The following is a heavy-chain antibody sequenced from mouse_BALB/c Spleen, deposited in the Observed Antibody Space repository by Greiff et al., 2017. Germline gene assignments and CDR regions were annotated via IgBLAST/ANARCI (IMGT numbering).Heavy chain of an antibody. J-gene: IGHJ2*01. CDR3: ARQGSNWDFDY. V-gene: IGHV5-9-3*01. CDR2: ISSGGSYT. CDR1: GFTFSSYA. Sequence: EVHLVESGGGLVKPGGSLKLSCAASGFTFSSYAMSWVRQTPEKRLEWVATISSGGSYTYYPDSVKGRFTISRDNAKNTLYLQMSSLRSEDTAMYYCARQGSNWDFDYWGQGTTLTVPS. D-gene: IGHD4-1*01.